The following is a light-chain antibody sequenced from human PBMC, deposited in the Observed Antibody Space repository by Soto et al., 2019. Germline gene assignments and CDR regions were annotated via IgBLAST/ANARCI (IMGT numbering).Light chain of an antibody. J-gene: IGKJ1*01. V-gene: IGKV3-11*01. Sequence: EVVLTQSPATLSLSPGERATLSCRASENVRTFVDWYQQKPGQAPRLLIHGASNRATGIPARFSGSGSGTDFTLTISNLEPEDFAVYYCQQYGGSPRTFGQGTKVDI. CDR3: QQYGGSPRT. CDR2: GAS. CDR1: ENVRTF.